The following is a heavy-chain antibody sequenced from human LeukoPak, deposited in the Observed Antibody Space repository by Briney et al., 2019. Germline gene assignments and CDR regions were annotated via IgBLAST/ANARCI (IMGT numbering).Heavy chain of an antibody. Sequence: SQTLSLTCTVSGGSISSGDYYWSWIRQPPGKGLEWIGYIYYSGSTDYNPSLKSRVTISVDTSKNQFSLKLSSVTAADTAVYYCASYSYYYDSSGYFDYWGQGTLVTVSS. J-gene: IGHJ4*02. CDR3: ASYSYYYDSSGYFDY. V-gene: IGHV4-30-4*01. D-gene: IGHD3-22*01. CDR1: GGSISSGDYY. CDR2: IYYSGST.